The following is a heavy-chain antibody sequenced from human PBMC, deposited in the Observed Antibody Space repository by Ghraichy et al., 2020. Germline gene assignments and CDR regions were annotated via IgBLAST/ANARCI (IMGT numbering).Heavy chain of an antibody. CDR2: LYYRGNT. V-gene: IGHV4-39*01. D-gene: IGHD2-8*01. CDR1: GVSMSSASYY. CDR3: AGSVNDVGAYDLDY. Sequence: SETLSLTCSVSGVSMSSASYYWSWVRQPPGKGLEWIGGLYYRGNTYYNPSLKSRVTISIDTSKRLSYLRLSSVTAADTALYYCAGSVNDVGAYDLDYWGQGTLVTVSS. J-gene: IGHJ4*02.